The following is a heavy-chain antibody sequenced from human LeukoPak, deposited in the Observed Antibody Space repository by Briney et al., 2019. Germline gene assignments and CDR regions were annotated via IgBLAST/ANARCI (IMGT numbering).Heavy chain of an antibody. D-gene: IGHD3-22*01. J-gene: IGHJ4*02. CDR2: IYYSGSP. CDR3: ARVLPCYYDSSGSWYFDY. V-gene: IGHV4-39*07. CDR1: GGSISSSSYY. Sequence: SGTLSLTCTVSGGSISSSSYYWGWIHQPPGTGLEWIGSIYYSGSPYYNPSLKSRVTISVDTSKNQFSLKLSSVTAADTAVYYCARVLPCYYDSSGSWYFDYWGQGTLVTVSS.